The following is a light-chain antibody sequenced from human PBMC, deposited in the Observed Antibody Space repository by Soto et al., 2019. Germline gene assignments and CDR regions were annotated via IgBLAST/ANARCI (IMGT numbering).Light chain of an antibody. V-gene: IGLV2-11*01. Sequence: QSVLTQPRSVSGSPGQSVSISCTGTSSDVGGYIYVSWYQQHPGKAPKVMIYDVSKRPSGVPDRFSGSKSGNTASLTISGLQSEDEADYYCCSYAGRYPYVFGTGTKVNGL. CDR2: DVS. CDR1: SSDVGGYIY. J-gene: IGLJ1*01. CDR3: CSYAGRYPYV.